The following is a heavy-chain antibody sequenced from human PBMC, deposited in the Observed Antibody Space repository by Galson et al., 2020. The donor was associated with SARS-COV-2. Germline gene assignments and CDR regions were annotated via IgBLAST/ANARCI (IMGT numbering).Heavy chain of an antibody. D-gene: IGHD3-22*01. CDR1: GYTFTGYY. Sequence: ASVKVSCKASGYTFTGYYMHWVRQAPGQGLEWMGRINPNSGGTNYAQKFQGRVTMTRDTSISTAYMELSRLRSDDTAVYYCATDYYDSSGYYGYGDYFDYWAQGTLVTVSS. CDR3: ATDYYDSSGYYGYGDYFDY. J-gene: IGHJ4*02. CDR2: INPNSGGT. V-gene: IGHV1-2*06.